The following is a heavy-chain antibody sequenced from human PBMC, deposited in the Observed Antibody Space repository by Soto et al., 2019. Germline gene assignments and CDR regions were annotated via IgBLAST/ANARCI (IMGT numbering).Heavy chain of an antibody. CDR1: GGTFRSHA. J-gene: IGHJ6*02. Sequence: SSFYVSCQASGGTFRSHAISCVWQAPGQALEWMGGIIPIFGTANYAQKFQGRVTITADKSTSTAYMELSSLRSEDTAVYYCARVAAQYHYCMDVWAQGTTV. CDR3: ARVAAQYHYCMDV. D-gene: IGHD6-6*01. CDR2: IIPIFGTA. V-gene: IGHV1-69*06.